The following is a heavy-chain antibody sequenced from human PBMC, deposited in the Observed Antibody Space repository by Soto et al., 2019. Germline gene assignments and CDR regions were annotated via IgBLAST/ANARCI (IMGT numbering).Heavy chain of an antibody. V-gene: IGHV4-34*01. J-gene: IGHJ4*02. D-gene: IGHD2-15*01. Sequence: QVQLQQWGAGLLKPSETLSLTCAVYGGSFSGYYWSWIRQPPGRGLEWIGEINHSGSTNYNPSLKRRVTISVDTSKIQFSLKLSSVTAANTAVFYCARGLPAEVAATFFDYWGQGTLVTVSS. CDR3: ARGLPAEVAATFFDY. CDR2: INHSGST. CDR1: GGSFSGYY.